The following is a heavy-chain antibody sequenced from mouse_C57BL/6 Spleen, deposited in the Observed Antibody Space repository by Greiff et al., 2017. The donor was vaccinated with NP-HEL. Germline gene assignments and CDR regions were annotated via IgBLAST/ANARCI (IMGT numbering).Heavy chain of an antibody. V-gene: IGHV1-18*01. CDR3: ARGRHYYGSRSLMDY. J-gene: IGHJ4*01. Sequence: EVQLQQSGPELVKPGASGKIPCKASGYTFNDYNMDWVKQSHGKSLEWIGDINTNHGGTIYNQKFKGKATLTVDKSSSTADMERRRLTSEDTEVYYCARGRHYYGSRSLMDYWGQGTSVTVSS. CDR1: GYTFNDYN. CDR2: INTNHGGT. D-gene: IGHD1-1*01.